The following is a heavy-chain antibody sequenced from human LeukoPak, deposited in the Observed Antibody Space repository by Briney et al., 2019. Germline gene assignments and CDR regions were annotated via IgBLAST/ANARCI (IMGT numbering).Heavy chain of an antibody. CDR1: GFTFSSYG. J-gene: IGHJ4*02. V-gene: IGHV3-30*18. CDR2: ISDDGSRR. D-gene: IGHD6-13*01. CDR3: AKDLSTTWSFDY. Sequence: GGSLRLSCAASGFTFSSYGMHWVRQAPGKGLEWVTFISDDGSRRYHADSVKDRFTISRDDSKNTLYLQMNSLRLEDTAVYFCAKDLSTTWSFDYWGQGTLVTVSS.